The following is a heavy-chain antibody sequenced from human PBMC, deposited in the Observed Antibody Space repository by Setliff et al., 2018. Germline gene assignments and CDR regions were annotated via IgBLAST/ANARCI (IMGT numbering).Heavy chain of an antibody. J-gene: IGHJ5*01. Sequence: ETLSLTCTVSGGSISSDIWSWIRQPPGKGLEWIGQIHTGSTNYNPSLKSRVTISADTSNNSFSLNIFSGTAADTAVYYCAGRDYSGGDSWGHGTLVTVSS. CDR3: AGRDYSGGDS. CDR1: GGSISSDI. V-gene: IGHV4-4*08. D-gene: IGHD4-4*01. CDR2: IHTGST.